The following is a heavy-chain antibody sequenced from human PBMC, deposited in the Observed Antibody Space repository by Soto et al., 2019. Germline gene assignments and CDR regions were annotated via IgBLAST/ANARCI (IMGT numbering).Heavy chain of an antibody. CDR1: GGTFSSYA. J-gene: IGHJ3*02. D-gene: IGHD6-19*01. CDR3: ATGYYSSGWYDAFDI. CDR2: IIPIFGTA. Sequence: SVKVSCKASGGTFSSYAISWVRQAPGQGLEWMGGIIPIFGTANYAQKFQGRVTITADESTSTAYMELSSLRSEDTAVYYCATGYYSSGWYDAFDIWGQGTIVTVSS. V-gene: IGHV1-69*13.